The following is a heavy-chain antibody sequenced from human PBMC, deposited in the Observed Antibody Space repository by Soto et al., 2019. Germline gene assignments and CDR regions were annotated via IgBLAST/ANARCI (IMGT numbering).Heavy chain of an antibody. D-gene: IGHD4-17*01. CDR1: GSTFSNYW. CDR3: VKDDGDYSFDY. Sequence: EVQLVESGGGLVQPGGSLRLSCAASGSTFSNYWMSWVRQAPGKGLEWVAKINQGGSEKWSADSVKGRFTISRDNAKNSLYLQLNSLGAEDTAVYYCVKDDGDYSFDYWGQGTLVTVSS. J-gene: IGHJ4*02. CDR2: INQGGSEK. V-gene: IGHV3-7*03.